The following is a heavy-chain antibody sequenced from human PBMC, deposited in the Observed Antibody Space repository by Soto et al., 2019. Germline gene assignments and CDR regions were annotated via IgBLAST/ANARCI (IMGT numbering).Heavy chain of an antibody. CDR1: GYSISSGNY. CDR2: LYHIGST. CDR3: RSSTSCYDESCVDV. J-gene: IGHJ6*02. Sequence: SETRSLTCAVSGYSISSGNYWAWIRQPPGRGLEWTGSLYHIGSTHYNTSLKSRVTISVDTSKNHFSLELSSVTAADTAIYYCRSSTSCYDESCVDVWGQGTMVTVSS. V-gene: IGHV4-38-2*01. D-gene: IGHD2-2*01.